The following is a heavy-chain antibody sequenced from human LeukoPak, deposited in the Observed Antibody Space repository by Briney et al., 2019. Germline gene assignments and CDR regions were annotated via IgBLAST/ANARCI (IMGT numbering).Heavy chain of an antibody. CDR3: ARGLVDTGRSRFDY. Sequence: SETLSLTCAVSGDPISSGNWWSWVRQPPGKGLEWIGEIHHSGSTNYNPSLKSRVTISVDKPNNQLSLKMTSVTAADTAVYYCARGLVDTGRSRFDYWGQGTLVTVSS. V-gene: IGHV4-4*02. CDR1: GDPISSGNW. J-gene: IGHJ4*02. D-gene: IGHD5-12*01. CDR2: IHHSGST.